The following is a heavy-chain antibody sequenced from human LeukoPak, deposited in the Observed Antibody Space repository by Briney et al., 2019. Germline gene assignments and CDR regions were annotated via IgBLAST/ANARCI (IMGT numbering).Heavy chain of an antibody. Sequence: SETLSLTCTVSGYSISSGYSWGWIRQPPGKGLEGIGRIYHSGSTYYNPSLKGRVTISVDTSKNQFYLKLSSVTAADTAVYYCARGPCSSTSCYTWWFDPWGQGTLVTVSS. J-gene: IGHJ5*02. D-gene: IGHD2-2*02. CDR2: IYHSGST. CDR1: GYSISSGYS. V-gene: IGHV4-38-2*02. CDR3: ARGPCSSTSCYTWWFDP.